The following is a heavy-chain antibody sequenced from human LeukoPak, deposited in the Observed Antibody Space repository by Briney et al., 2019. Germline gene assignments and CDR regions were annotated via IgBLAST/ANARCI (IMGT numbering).Heavy chain of an antibody. Sequence: PSETLSLTCGVSGYSISSSYYWGWIRQPPGKGLEWIGSIYHTGGTYYNPSLKSRVTISIDTSKNQFSLKLSSVTAADTAVYYCARDGPTYYYDNSGYYFAYWGQGTLVSVSS. CDR1: GYSISSSYY. CDR2: IYHTGGT. V-gene: IGHV4-38-2*02. CDR3: ARDGPTYYYDNSGYYFAY. J-gene: IGHJ4*02. D-gene: IGHD3-22*01.